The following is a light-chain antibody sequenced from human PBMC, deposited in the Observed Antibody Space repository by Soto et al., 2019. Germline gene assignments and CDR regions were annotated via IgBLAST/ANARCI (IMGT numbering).Light chain of an antibody. Sequence: QSVLTQPPSASGTPGQRIIISCSGSTSNIESHSVNWYQQVPGTAPKLLIITNNQRPSGVPDRFSGSKSGASASLAISGLQSEYEATYSCATWDDSRKGVFGTGTKLTVL. CDR3: ATWDDSRKGV. V-gene: IGLV1-44*01. CDR1: TSNIESHS. J-gene: IGLJ1*01. CDR2: TNN.